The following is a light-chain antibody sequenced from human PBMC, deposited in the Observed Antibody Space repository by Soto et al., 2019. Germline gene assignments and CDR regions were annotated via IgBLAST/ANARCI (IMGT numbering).Light chain of an antibody. Sequence: QSALTQPRSVSGSPGQSVTISCTGTSSDVGGYNYVSWYQKHPGKAPKFMIYDVSTRPSGVPDRFSGSKSGNTASLTISGLQAEDEADYYCCSYAGSYTYVFGTGTKVTVL. CDR1: SSDVGGYNY. CDR2: DVS. CDR3: CSYAGSYTYV. V-gene: IGLV2-11*01. J-gene: IGLJ1*01.